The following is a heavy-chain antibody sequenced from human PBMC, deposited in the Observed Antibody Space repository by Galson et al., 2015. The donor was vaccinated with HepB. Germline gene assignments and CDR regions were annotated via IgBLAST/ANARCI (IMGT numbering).Heavy chain of an antibody. D-gene: IGHD2-2*01. CDR3: AKLGCSSTLCYVNY. CDR1: GFTFSTYA. J-gene: IGHJ4*02. V-gene: IGHV3-23*01. Sequence: SLRLSCAASGFTFSTYAMSWVRQAPGKGLEWVSGISAGGGSTYFADSVKGRFTISRDNSKNTLYLQVKSLRAEDTAVYYCAKLGCSSTLCYVNYWGQGTLVTVSS. CDR2: ISAGGGST.